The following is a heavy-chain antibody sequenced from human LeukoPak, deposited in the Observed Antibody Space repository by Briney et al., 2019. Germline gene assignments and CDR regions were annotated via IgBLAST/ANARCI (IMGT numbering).Heavy chain of an antibody. CDR2: INPNSGGT. CDR1: GYTFTGYY. D-gene: IGHD3-10*01. J-gene: IGHJ6*02. Sequence: ASVKVSCKASGYTFTGYYMHWVRQAPGQGLEWMGWINPNSGGTNYAQKFQGRVTMTRDTSISTAYMELSRLRSDDTAVYYCAKCASGGDYYGMDVWGQGTTVTVSS. CDR3: AKCASGGDYYGMDV. V-gene: IGHV1-2*02.